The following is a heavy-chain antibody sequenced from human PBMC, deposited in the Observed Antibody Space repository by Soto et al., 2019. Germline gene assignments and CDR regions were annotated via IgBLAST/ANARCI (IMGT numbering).Heavy chain of an antibody. CDR1: GFTFSDYA. CDR3: AKGGRMLES. CDR2: TTGSGGVT. J-gene: IGHJ4*02. Sequence: EVQVLESGGGLVQPGGSLGLSCVASGFTFSDYAMGWVRQAPGKGLEWVSVTTGSGGVTHYADSVKGRFTISRDNSKGALYLQMNSLRAEATALYHCAKGGRMLESWGQGTLVTVSS. D-gene: IGHD2-15*01. V-gene: IGHV3-23*01.